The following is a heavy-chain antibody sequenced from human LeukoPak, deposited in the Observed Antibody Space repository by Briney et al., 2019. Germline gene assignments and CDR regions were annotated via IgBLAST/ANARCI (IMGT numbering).Heavy chain of an antibody. CDR3: AKGRAGIDY. CDR2: ISGSGGST. D-gene: IGHD6-19*01. J-gene: IGHJ4*02. V-gene: IGHV3-23*01. Sequence: PGGSLRLSCAASGFTFSSHAMSWVRQAPGKGREWVSGISGSGGSTYYADSVKGRFTISRDNSKNTLYVQMNSLRAEDTAVYYCAKGRAGIDYWGQGTLVIVSS. CDR1: GFTFSSHA.